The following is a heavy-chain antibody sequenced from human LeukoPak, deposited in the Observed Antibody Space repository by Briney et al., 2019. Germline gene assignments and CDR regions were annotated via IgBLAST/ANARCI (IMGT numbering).Heavy chain of an antibody. Sequence: PSETLSLTCTVSGGSLSSYYWSWIRQPPGKGLEWIGYIYTSGSTNYNPSLKSRVTISVDTSKNQFSLKLSSVTAADTAVYYCARRYYDFWSGPGGAFDYWGQGTLVTVSS. J-gene: IGHJ4*02. D-gene: IGHD3-3*01. CDR2: IYTSGST. V-gene: IGHV4-4*09. CDR1: GGSLSSYY. CDR3: ARRYYDFWSGPGGAFDY.